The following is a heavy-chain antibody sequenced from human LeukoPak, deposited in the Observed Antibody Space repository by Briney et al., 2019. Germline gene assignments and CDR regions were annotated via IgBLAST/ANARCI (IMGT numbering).Heavy chain of an antibody. CDR1: GFTFSSYW. CDR3: ASGGATYNN. Sequence: PGGSLRLSCAASGFTFSSYWMSWVRQAPGKGLEWVANIKQDGSEKYYADSVKGRFTISRDNAKNSLFLQMNSLRAEDTAVYYCASGGATYNNWGQGTLVTVSS. J-gene: IGHJ4*02. D-gene: IGHD1-26*01. CDR2: IKQDGSEK. V-gene: IGHV3-7*01.